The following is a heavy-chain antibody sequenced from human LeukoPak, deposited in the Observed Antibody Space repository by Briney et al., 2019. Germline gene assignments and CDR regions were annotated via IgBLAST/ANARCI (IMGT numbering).Heavy chain of an antibody. CDR1: GFTFGDYA. J-gene: IGHJ4*02. CDR3: TRDIDDYFDY. V-gene: IGHV3-49*04. Sequence: GGSLRLSCTASGFTFGDYAMSWVRQAPGKGLEWVGFIRSKAYGGTTEYAASVKGRFTISRDDSKSIAYLQMNSLKTVDTAVYYCTRDIDDYFDYWGQGTLVTVSS. CDR2: IRSKAYGGTT.